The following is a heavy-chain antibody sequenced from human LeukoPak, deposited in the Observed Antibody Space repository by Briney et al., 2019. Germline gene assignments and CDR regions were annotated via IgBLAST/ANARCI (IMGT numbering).Heavy chain of an antibody. V-gene: IGHV4-4*07. CDR3: ARDNPAGP. CDR1: GGSISGYS. J-gene: IGHJ5*02. CDR2: IYTSGRT. D-gene: IGHD1-14*01. Sequence: SETLPLICTVSGGSISGYSWSWIRQSAGKGLEWIGRIYTSGRTNYNPSFKSRVTMSIDTSKKQFSLKLTSVTAADTAVYYCARDNPAGPWGQGTLVTVSS.